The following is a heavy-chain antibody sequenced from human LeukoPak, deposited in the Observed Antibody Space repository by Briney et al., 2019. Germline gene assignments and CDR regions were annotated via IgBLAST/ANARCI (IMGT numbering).Heavy chain of an antibody. CDR1: GFTFSSYG. V-gene: IGHV3-30*02. CDR2: IRYDGSNK. J-gene: IGHJ4*02. CDR3: AKEPVAATGPFDY. Sequence: GGSLRLSCAASGFTFSSYGMHWVRQAPGKGLEWVAFIRYDGSNKYYADSVKGRFTISRDNSKNTLYLQMNSLRAEDTAVYYCAKEPVAATGPFDYWGQGTLVTVSS. D-gene: IGHD2-15*01.